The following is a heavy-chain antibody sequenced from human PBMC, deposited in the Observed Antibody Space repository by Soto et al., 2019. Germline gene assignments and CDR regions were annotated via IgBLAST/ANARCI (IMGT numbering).Heavy chain of an antibody. CDR2: IHNSGST. V-gene: IGHV4-59*01. Sequence: SEALSLTCTVSGGSITSYYWSWIRQPPGKGLEWIGYIHNSGSTSYNPSLQSRVTISADVSKNQFSLDLRSVTAADTAVYYCARRWSGTDYWGHGTLVTVSS. CDR1: GGSITSYY. J-gene: IGHJ4*01. CDR3: ARRWSGTDY. D-gene: IGHD3-10*01.